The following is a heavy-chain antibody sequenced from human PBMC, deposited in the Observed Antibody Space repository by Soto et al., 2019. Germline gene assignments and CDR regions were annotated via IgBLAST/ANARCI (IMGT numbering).Heavy chain of an antibody. CDR1: GGSISSYY. D-gene: IGHD5-18*01. CDR3: ATVDTAMQLFDP. V-gene: IGHV4-59*01. Sequence: SETLSLTCTVSGGSISSYYWSWIRQPPGKGLEWIGYIYYSGSTNYNPSLKSRVTISVDTSKNQFSLKLSSVTAADTAVYYCATVDTAMQLFDPWGQGTLVTVSS. J-gene: IGHJ5*02. CDR2: IYYSGST.